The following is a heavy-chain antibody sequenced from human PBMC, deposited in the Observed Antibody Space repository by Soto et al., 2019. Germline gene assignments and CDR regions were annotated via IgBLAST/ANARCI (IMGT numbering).Heavy chain of an antibody. Sequence: SETLSLTCTVSGGSINSNNYYRAWIRQPPGKGLAWIASIYYDGSTYYNPSLKSRVSISVDTSKNHFSLKLSSATAADTAVYYCAKVVVAATRHTDFDSWGQGTLVTVSS. V-gene: IGHV4-39*02. CDR2: IYYDGST. J-gene: IGHJ4*02. D-gene: IGHD2-15*01. CDR1: GGSINSNNYY. CDR3: AKVVVAATRHTDFDS.